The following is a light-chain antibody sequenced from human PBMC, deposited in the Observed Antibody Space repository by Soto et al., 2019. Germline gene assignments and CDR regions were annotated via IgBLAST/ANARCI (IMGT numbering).Light chain of an antibody. Sequence: QSVLTQPPSVSGAPGQRVTISCTGSSSNIGAGYDVHWYQQLPGTAPKLLIYGNSNRTSGVPDRFSGSKSGTSASLAITGLQAEDEAEYYCQSYDSSLSGWVFGGGTKVTVL. V-gene: IGLV1-40*01. CDR1: SSNIGAGYD. CDR2: GNS. CDR3: QSYDSSLSGWV. J-gene: IGLJ3*02.